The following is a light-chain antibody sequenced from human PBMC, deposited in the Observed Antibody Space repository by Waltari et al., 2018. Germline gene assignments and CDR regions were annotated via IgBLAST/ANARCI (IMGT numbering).Light chain of an antibody. CDR3: QQYYSPPWT. V-gene: IGKV4-1*01. J-gene: IGKJ1*01. CDR2: WAS. Sequence: DIVMTQSPDSLAVSLCERATIHCKSSQSVLYTSNNKNYLAWYQQKPGQPPKLLFYWASTRESGVPDRFSGSGSGTDFTLTISGLQAEDVAVYYCQQYYSPPWTFGQGTQVEIK. CDR1: QSVLYTSNNKNY.